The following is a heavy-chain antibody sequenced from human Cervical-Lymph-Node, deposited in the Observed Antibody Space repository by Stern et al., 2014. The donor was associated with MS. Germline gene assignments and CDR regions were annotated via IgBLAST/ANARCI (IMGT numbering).Heavy chain of an antibody. Sequence: VQLLESGAEVKKPGASVKVSCKVSGYTLSEISMHWVRQAHGKGLEWMGGFDPEHGETRYAQKFQGRVTMAEDRSTDTAYMELSSLRSEDTAVYYCATHRGRVTYYYGMDVWGQGTTVTVSS. J-gene: IGHJ6*02. CDR2: FDPEHGET. D-gene: IGHD2-21*02. V-gene: IGHV1-24*01. CDR1: GYTLSEIS. CDR3: ATHRGRVTYYYGMDV.